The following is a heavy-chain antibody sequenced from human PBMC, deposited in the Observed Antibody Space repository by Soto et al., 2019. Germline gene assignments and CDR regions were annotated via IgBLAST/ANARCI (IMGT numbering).Heavy chain of an antibody. CDR2: IIPILGIA. CDR3: AREYSGSFVGGINWFDP. CDR1: GGTFSSYT. V-gene: IGHV1-69*04. J-gene: IGHJ5*02. D-gene: IGHD1-26*01. Sequence: ASVKVSCKASGGTFSSYTFSWVRQAPGQGLEWMGRIIPILGIANYAQKFQGRVTITADKSTSTAYMELSSLRSEDTAVYYCAREYSGSFVGGINWFDPWGQGTLVTVSS.